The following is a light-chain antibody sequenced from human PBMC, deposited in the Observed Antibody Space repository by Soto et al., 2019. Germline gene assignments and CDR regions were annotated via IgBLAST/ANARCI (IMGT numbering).Light chain of an antibody. J-gene: IGKJ2*01. CDR3: QQYVSLPYT. V-gene: IGKV1-33*01. CDR1: QDLTGY. CDR2: DTT. Sequence: DIQMTQSQSSLAASVGDRVTITCRASQDLTGYLNWYQQKPGKAPKLLIYDTTTLEEGVPSRCSGSGSGTDFTFTINGLQPEDVATYSCQQYVSLPYTFGQGNKLEIK.